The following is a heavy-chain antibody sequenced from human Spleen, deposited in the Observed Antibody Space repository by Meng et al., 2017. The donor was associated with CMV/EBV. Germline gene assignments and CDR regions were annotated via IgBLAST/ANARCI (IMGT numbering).Heavy chain of an antibody. D-gene: IGHD3-22*01. CDR2: ISSGSTSK. V-gene: IGHV3-11*01. Sequence: GGSLRLSCSASGFNFNDYSMTWVRQVPGRGLEWISFISSGSTSKYYSDSVRGRFTISRDNFKNSLFLQMSGLTADDTAVHYCASSGYYYDRTDYYPPDFWGQGTRVTVSS. CDR1: GFNFNDYS. J-gene: IGHJ4*02. CDR3: ASSGYYYDRTDYYPPDF.